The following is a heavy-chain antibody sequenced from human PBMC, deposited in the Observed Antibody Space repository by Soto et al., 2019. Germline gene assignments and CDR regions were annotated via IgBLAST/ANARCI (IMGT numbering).Heavy chain of an antibody. J-gene: IGHJ6*02. CDR3: ARAHYGDYGYGMDV. V-gene: IGHV4-30-2*01. CDR2: IYHSGST. D-gene: IGHD4-17*01. Sequence: QLQLQESGSGLVKPSQTLALTCAVSGGSISSGGYSWSWIRQPPGKGLEWIGYIYHSGSTYYNPSLKSRVTISVDRSKNQFSLKLSSVTAEDTAVYYCARAHYGDYGYGMDVWGQGTTVTVSS. CDR1: GGSISSGGYS.